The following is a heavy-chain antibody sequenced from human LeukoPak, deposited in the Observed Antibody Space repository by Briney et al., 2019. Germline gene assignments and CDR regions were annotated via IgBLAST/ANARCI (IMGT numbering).Heavy chain of an antibody. V-gene: IGHV3-23*01. D-gene: IGHD6-19*01. CDR2: ISGSGGST. J-gene: IGHJ3*02. Sequence: GGSLRLPCTASGFIFSDYAMSWVRQAPGKGLEWVSAISGSGGSTYYADSVKGRFTISRDNSKNTLYLQMNSLRAEDTAVYYCAKVKEQWLQFGAFDIWGQGTMVTVSS. CDR3: AKVKEQWLQFGAFDI. CDR1: GFIFSDYA.